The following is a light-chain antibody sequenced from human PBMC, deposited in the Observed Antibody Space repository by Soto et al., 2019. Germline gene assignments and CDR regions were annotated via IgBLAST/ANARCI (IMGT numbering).Light chain of an antibody. V-gene: IGLV3-1*01. CDR1: KLGDKY. CDR3: QAWDSSTNYV. CDR2: QDS. Sequence: SSELTQPPSVSVSPGQTASITCSGDKLGDKYVCWYQQKPGQSPVLVIYQDSRRPSGIPERFSGSNSGNTATLTISGTQAMDEADYFCQAWDSSTNYVFGTGTKLTVL. J-gene: IGLJ1*01.